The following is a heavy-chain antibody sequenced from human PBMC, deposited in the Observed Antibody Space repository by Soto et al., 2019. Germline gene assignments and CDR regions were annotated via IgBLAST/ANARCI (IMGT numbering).Heavy chain of an antibody. D-gene: IGHD3-9*01. CDR2: ISGSGGST. V-gene: IGHV3-23*01. CDR3: AKGFIFSYYGMDV. CDR1: GFTFSSYA. Sequence: EVQLLESGGGLVQPGGSLRLSCAASGFTFSSYAMSWVRQAPGKGLEWVSAISGSGGSTYYADSVKGRFTISRDNSKNTLYLQINSLRAEDTAVYYCAKGFIFSYYGMDVWGQGTTVTVSS. J-gene: IGHJ6*02.